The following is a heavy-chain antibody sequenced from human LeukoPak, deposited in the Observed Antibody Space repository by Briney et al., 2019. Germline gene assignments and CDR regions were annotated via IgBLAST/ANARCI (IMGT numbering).Heavy chain of an antibody. Sequence: PGGSLRLSCAASGFTFSSYWMSWVRQAPGKGLEWVANIKDDGSEKRDVDSVKGRFTISRDNAKNSLYLQMNSLRAEDTAVYYCARVLSDSGGWYHFDYWGQGTPVTVSS. CDR3: ARVLSDSGGWYHFDY. CDR1: GFTFSSYW. CDR2: IKDDGSEK. V-gene: IGHV3-7*03. J-gene: IGHJ4*02. D-gene: IGHD6-19*01.